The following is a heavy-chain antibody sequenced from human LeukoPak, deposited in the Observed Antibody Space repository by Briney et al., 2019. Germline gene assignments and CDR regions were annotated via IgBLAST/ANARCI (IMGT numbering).Heavy chain of an antibody. CDR1: GFTFSDYY. CDR3: AKSLFYYDSSGYPLGTDY. Sequence: GGSLRLSCAASGFTFSDYYMSWIRQAPGKGLEWVSAISGSGGSTYYADSVKGRFTISRDNSKNTLYLQMNSLRAEDTAVYYCAKSLFYYDSSGYPLGTDYWGQGTLVTVSS. D-gene: IGHD3-22*01. CDR2: ISGSGGST. J-gene: IGHJ4*02. V-gene: IGHV3-23*01.